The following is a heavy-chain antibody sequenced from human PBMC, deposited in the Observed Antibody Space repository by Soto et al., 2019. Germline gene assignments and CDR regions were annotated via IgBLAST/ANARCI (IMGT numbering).Heavy chain of an antibody. J-gene: IGHJ6*02. CDR2: IYSGGST. CDR3: ARDRRTIFGPSPPYGMDV. D-gene: IGHD3-3*01. V-gene: IGHV3-53*01. CDR1: GFTVSSNY. Sequence: EVQLVESGGGLIQPGGSLRLSCAASGFTVSSNYMSWVRQAPGKGLEWVSVIYSGGSTYYADSVKGRFTISRDNSKNTLYLQMNSLRAEDTAVYYCARDRRTIFGPSPPYGMDVWGQGTTVTVSS.